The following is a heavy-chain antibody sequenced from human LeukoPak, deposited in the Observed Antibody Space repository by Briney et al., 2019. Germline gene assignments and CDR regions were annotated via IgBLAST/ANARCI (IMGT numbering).Heavy chain of an antibody. D-gene: IGHD6-19*01. CDR3: ARTQWLGDCGMDV. V-gene: IGHV3-7*01. CDR1: GFTFSSYW. Sequence: GGSLRLSCAASGFTFSSYWMSWVRQAPGKGLEWVANIKQDGSEKYYVDSVKGRFTISRDNAKNSLYLQMNSLRAEDTAVYYCARTQWLGDCGMDVWGQGTTVTISS. CDR2: IKQDGSEK. J-gene: IGHJ6*02.